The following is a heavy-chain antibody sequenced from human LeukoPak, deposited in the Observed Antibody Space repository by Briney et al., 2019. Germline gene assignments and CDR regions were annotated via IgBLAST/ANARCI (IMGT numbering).Heavy chain of an antibody. CDR1: GFTFSNAW. CDR2: IKSKTDGGTT. CDR3: TTDPRMVRGVPAD. D-gene: IGHD3-10*01. Sequence: GGSLRLSCAASGFTFSNAWMSWVRQAPGKGLEWVGRIKSKTDGGTTDYAAPVKGRFTISRDDSKNTLYLQMNRLKTEDTAVYYCTTDPRMVRGVPADWGQGTLVTVSS. V-gene: IGHV3-15*01. J-gene: IGHJ4*02.